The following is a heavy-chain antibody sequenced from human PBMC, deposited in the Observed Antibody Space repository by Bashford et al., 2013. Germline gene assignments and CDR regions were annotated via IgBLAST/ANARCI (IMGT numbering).Heavy chain of an antibody. D-gene: IGHD1-26*01. CDR1: GGTFSSYA. CDR2: IITISGTT. Sequence: SVKVSCKASGGTFSSYAISWVRQAPGQGLEWMGGIITISGTTLYAQSLQDRVTLTADVSTSTAYMYLTSLRSEDTAVYYCARSIAGATDLDFWGPGTLVTVSS. CDR3: ARSIAGATDLDF. J-gene: IGHJ4*02. V-gene: IGHV1-69*13.